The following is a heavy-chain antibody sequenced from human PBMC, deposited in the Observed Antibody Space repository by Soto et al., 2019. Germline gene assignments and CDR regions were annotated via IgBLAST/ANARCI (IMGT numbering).Heavy chain of an antibody. CDR3: ARGLVSSAY. V-gene: IGHV3-7*01. J-gene: IGHJ4*02. CDR2: IKQDGSEK. Sequence: GSLSLSGVAAGLIFDTHWMTWVRQAPGKGLEWVASIKQDGSEKYYVDSVEGRFTISRDNAKNSLYLQMNSLRAEDTAVYYCARGLVSSAYWGQGTLVTVSS. D-gene: IGHD6-19*01. CDR1: GLIFDTHW.